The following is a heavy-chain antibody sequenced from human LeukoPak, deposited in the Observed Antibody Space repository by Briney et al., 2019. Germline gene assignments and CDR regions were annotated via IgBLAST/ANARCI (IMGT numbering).Heavy chain of an antibody. Sequence: GGSLRLSCAASGFTFSSYGMHWVRQAPGKGLEWVAFIRCDGSNKYYADSVKGRFTISRDNSKNTLYLQMNSLRAEDTAVYYCAKMGDAVAETDYWGQGTLVTVSS. V-gene: IGHV3-30*02. D-gene: IGHD6-19*01. CDR1: GFTFSSYG. J-gene: IGHJ4*02. CDR3: AKMGDAVAETDY. CDR2: IRCDGSNK.